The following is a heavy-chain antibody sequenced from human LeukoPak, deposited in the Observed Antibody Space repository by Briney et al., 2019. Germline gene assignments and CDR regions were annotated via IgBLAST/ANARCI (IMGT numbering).Heavy chain of an antibody. V-gene: IGHV4-34*01. J-gene: IGHJ4*02. D-gene: IGHD5-18*01. CDR3: ARRTDTAMEFDY. Sequence: SETLSLTCAVYGGSFSGYYWSLIRQPPGKGLEWIGEINHSGSTNYNPSLKSRVTISVDTSKNQFSLKLSSVTAADTAVYYCARRTDTAMEFDYWGQGALVTVSS. CDR2: INHSGST. CDR1: GGSFSGYY.